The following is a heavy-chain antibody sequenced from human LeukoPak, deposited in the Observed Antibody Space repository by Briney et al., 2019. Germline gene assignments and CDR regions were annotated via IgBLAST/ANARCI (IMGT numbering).Heavy chain of an antibody. J-gene: IGHJ6*03. V-gene: IGHV1-69*05. CDR3: ARSMIVGNYYYYYMDV. Sequence: SVKVSCKASGGTFSSYAISWVRQAPGQGLEWMGGIIPIFGTANYAQKFQGRVTITTDESTSTAYMELSSLRSEDTAVYYCARSMIVGNYYYYYMDVWGKGTTVTVSS. CDR2: IIPIFGTA. D-gene: IGHD3-22*01. CDR1: GGTFSSYA.